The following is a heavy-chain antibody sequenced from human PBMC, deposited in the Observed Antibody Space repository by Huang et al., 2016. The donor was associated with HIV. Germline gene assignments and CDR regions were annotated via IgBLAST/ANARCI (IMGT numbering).Heavy chain of an antibody. CDR1: GFSISSYG. CDR2: SNSYGSST. D-gene: IGHD3-22*01. CDR3: ARDPRIQSWLNFFDY. J-gene: IGHJ4*02. V-gene: IGHV3-74*01. Sequence: EVQLVESGGGLVQPGGSLRLSCAASGFSISSYGMHWVRQAPGKGLCWVSRSNSYGSSTSYADSVKGRFTISRDNAKNTLYLQMNSLRAEDTAVYYCARDPRIQSWLNFFDYWGQGTLVSVSS.